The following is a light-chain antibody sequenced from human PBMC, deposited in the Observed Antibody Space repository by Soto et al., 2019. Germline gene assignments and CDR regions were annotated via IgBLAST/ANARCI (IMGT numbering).Light chain of an antibody. J-gene: IGKJ4*01. CDR3: QQFNRGLT. Sequence: AIQLTQSPSSLSASVGDRVTITCRASQGISSALAWYQQKPGKAPKLLIYDASSLESGVPSRFSGRVSGTDVTLTVSSLQPEDFAPYYCQQFNRGLTFGGGTKVEIK. V-gene: IGKV1-13*02. CDR1: QGISSA. CDR2: DAS.